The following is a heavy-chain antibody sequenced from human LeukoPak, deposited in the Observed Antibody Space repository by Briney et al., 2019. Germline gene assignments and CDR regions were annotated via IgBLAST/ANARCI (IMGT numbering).Heavy chain of an antibody. CDR3: ARVCLRNGYNWFDP. Sequence: GESLKISCKGSGYSFTNYWIGWVRQAPGQGLEWIGWMSPDSGDTGYAHKFQGRVTITRNTSITTAYMELRSLTFEDTAVYYCARVCLRNGYNWFDPWGQGTLVTVSS. V-gene: IGHV1-8*03. CDR1: GYSFTNYW. D-gene: IGHD3-3*01. CDR2: MSPDSGDT. J-gene: IGHJ5*02.